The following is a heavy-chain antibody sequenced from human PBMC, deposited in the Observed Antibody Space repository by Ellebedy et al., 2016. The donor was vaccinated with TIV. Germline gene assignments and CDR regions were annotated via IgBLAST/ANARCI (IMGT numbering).Heavy chain of an antibody. Sequence: GESLKISXAASGFTFRSHWMSWIRQAPGKGLEWVANIKQDGSEKYYADSVKGRFTISRDNAKSTLYLQMSSLRPEDTAVYYCVRGEGWTDYWGQGTAVTVSS. D-gene: IGHD3/OR15-3a*01. J-gene: IGHJ4*02. CDR3: VRGEGWTDY. V-gene: IGHV3-7*04. CDR1: GFTFRSHW. CDR2: IKQDGSEK.